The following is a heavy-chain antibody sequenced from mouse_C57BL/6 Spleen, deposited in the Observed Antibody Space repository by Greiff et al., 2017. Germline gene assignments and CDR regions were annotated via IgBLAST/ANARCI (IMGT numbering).Heavy chain of an antibody. Sequence: QVQLQQSGAELVRPGASVTLSCKASGYTFTDYEMHWVKQTPVHGLEWIGALDPETGGTAYNQKFKGKAILTADKSSSTAYMELRSLTSEDSAVYYCTRGGLYYGNYGDDWGQGTTLTVAS. CDR1: GYTFTDYE. V-gene: IGHV1-15*01. D-gene: IGHD2-1*01. J-gene: IGHJ2*01. CDR2: LDPETGGT. CDR3: TRGGLYYGNYGDD.